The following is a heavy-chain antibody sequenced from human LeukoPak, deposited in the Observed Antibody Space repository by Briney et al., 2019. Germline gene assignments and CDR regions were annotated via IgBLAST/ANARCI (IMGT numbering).Heavy chain of an antibody. D-gene: IGHD5-18*01. CDR3: ARVGYSYGYYYMDV. V-gene: IGHV4-59*01. J-gene: IGHJ6*03. CDR1: GASITVYY. CDR2: IDFSEMT. Sequence: SETLSLTCSVSGASITVYYWNWIRQAPGKGLEWLGHIDFSEMTKYNPSLKSRVTISADTSKNQFSLKLNSVTAADTAVYYCARVGYSYGYYYMDVWDKGTTVTVSS.